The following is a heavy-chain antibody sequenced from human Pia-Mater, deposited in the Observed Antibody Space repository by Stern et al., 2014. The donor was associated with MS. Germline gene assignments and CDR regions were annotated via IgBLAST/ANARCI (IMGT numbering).Heavy chain of an antibody. CDR3: ARSKDSSSWYGYFDY. CDR2: VHHSGRN. D-gene: IGHD6-13*01. CDR1: GDSMSNNNW. J-gene: IGHJ4*02. V-gene: IGHV4-4*02. Sequence: QVQLQESGPGLVRPSTTLFLTCSVSGDSMSNNNWRSWVRPAPGKGLEWICAVHHSGRNNHNPSLACRPTISIDKSKKMISLRMDSVTAADTAVYYCARSKDSSSWYGYFDYWGQGTLVTVSS.